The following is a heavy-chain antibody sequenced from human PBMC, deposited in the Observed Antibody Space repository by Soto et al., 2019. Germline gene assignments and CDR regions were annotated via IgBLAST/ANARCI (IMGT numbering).Heavy chain of an antibody. CDR1: GGSLSSSDYY. Sequence: QVQLQESGPGLVKPSQTLSLTCTVSGGSLSSSDYYWSWIRQHPGKGLEWIGTIYFSGTTYYNPSLKSRVTISVDTSKSQFSLKLSSVTAADTAVYYCARRDRSGFSSWLDTWGQGTLVTVSS. CDR2: IYFSGTT. V-gene: IGHV4-31*03. J-gene: IGHJ5*02. D-gene: IGHD3-22*01. CDR3: ARRDRSGFSSWLDT.